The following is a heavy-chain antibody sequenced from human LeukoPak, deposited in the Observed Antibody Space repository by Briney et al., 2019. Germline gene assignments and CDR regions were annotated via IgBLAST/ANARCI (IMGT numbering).Heavy chain of an antibody. CDR1: GGSISSSSYY. D-gene: IGHD3-10*01. CDR3: ARLTHDGSGSYPDY. CDR2: VYYNGNT. V-gene: IGHV4-39*02. J-gene: IGHJ4*02. Sequence: SETLSLTCTVSGGSISSSSYYWGWIRQPPGKGLEWIASVYYNGNTYYNPSLMNPVTISIDTSNNHFSLNLTSVTAAGTAIYFCARLTHDGSGSYPDYWGQGTLVTVSS.